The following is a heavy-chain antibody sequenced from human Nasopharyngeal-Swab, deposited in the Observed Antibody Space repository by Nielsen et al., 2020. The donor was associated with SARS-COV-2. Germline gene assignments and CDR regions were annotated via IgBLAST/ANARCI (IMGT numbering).Heavy chain of an antibody. V-gene: IGHV1-24*01. J-gene: IGHJ5*02. CDR2: FDPEDGET. Sequence: ASVKVSCKVSGDTLTELSMHWVRQAPGKGLEGMGGFDPEDGETIYAQKFQGRVTMTEDTSTDTAYMELSSLRSEDTAVYYCAGGYGSGSYPTWGQGTLVTVSS. CDR1: GDTLTELS. D-gene: IGHD3-10*01. CDR3: AGGYGSGSYPT.